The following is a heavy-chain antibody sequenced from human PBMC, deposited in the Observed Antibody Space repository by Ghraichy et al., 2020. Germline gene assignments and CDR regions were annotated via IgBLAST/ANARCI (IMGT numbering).Heavy chain of an antibody. Sequence: GGSLRLSCAASGFTFDDYTMHWVRQAPGKGLEWVSLISWDGGSTYYADSVKGRFTISRDNSKNSLYLQMNSLRTEDTALYYCALGITMVRGSWGYFDYWGQGTLVTVSS. V-gene: IGHV3-43*01. CDR3: ALGITMVRGSWGYFDY. J-gene: IGHJ4*02. D-gene: IGHD3-10*01. CDR2: ISWDGGST. CDR1: GFTFDDYT.